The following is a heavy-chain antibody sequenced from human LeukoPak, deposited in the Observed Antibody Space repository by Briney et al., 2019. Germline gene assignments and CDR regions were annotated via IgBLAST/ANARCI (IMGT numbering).Heavy chain of an antibody. CDR3: ASTVDCTNGVCYSYEAFHI. D-gene: IGHD2-8*01. CDR2: IYTSWST. V-gene: IGHV4-4*07. J-gene: IGHJ3*02. CDR1: GGSISSYY. Sequence: SETLSLTCTVSGGSISSYYWSWIRQPAGKGLEWIGRIYTSWSTNYNPSLKSRVTMSVDTSKNQFSLKLSSVNAADTAVYYCASTVDCTNGVCYSYEAFHIWGQGTMVTVSS.